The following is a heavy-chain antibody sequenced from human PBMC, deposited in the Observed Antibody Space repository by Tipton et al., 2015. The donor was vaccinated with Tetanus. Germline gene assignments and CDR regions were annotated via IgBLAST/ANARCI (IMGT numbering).Heavy chain of an antibody. Sequence: SLRLSCATSGLFFKNAWMNWVRQAPGKGLEWVGRIKNKADGGTTDYSARVKDRFSILRDDSKDTLFLQMNSLKTEDTAVYYCTTSGIVGSSYRVDYWGRGTLVVVSS. D-gene: IGHD1-26*01. CDR3: TTSGIVGSSYRVDY. V-gene: IGHV3-15*07. CDR1: GLFFKNAW. CDR2: IKNKADGGTT. J-gene: IGHJ4*02.